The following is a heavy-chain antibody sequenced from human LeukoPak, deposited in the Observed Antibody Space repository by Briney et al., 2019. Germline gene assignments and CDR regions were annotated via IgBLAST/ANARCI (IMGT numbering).Heavy chain of an antibody. D-gene: IGHD2-15*01. Sequence: SGGSLRLSCAASGFTFSSYGMHWVRQAPGKGLEWVAVIWYDGSNKYYADSVKGRFTISRDNSKNTLYLQMNSLRVEDTAVYYCARDSPPSQLCSGGSCYSTGYDAFDIWGQGTMVTVSS. CDR3: ARDSPPSQLCSGGSCYSTGYDAFDI. J-gene: IGHJ3*02. CDR1: GFTFSSYG. CDR2: IWYDGSNK. V-gene: IGHV3-33*01.